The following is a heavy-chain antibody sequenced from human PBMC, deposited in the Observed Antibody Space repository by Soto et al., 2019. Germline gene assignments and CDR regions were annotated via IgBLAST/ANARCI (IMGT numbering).Heavy chain of an antibody. J-gene: IGHJ6*02. V-gene: IGHV1-2*02. CDR3: ARGKVATIPGGTYYYYGMDV. Sequence: QVQLVQSGAEMKKPGASVKVSCRASGYTFTGYYMHWVRQAPGQGLEWMGWINPNSGGTNYAQKFQGRVTMTRDTYISTAYMELSRLRSDDTAVYYCARGKVATIPGGTYYYYGMDVWGQGTTVTVSS. D-gene: IGHD5-12*01. CDR2: INPNSGGT. CDR1: GYTFTGYY.